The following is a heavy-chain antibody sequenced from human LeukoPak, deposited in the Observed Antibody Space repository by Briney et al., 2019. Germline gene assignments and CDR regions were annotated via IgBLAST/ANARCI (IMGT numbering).Heavy chain of an antibody. Sequence: SETLSLTCTVSGDSFISSSYYWSWIRQPPGKGLEWIGYIYNTGTTNYNPSLRSRVTISVDTSKSQFSLKLSSVTAADTAVYYCARSPYYYYMDVWGKGTTVTVSS. V-gene: IGHV4-61*01. CDR3: ARSPYYYYMDV. J-gene: IGHJ6*03. CDR1: GDSFISSSYY. CDR2: IYNTGTT.